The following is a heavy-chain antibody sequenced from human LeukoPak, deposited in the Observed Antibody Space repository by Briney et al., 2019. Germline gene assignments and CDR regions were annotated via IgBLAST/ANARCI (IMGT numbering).Heavy chain of an antibody. J-gene: IGHJ4*02. Sequence: ASVKVSCKASGYTFTGYYMHWVRQAPGQGLEWMGWINPNSGGTNYAQKFQGRVTMTRDTSISTAYMGLSRLRSDDTAVYYCARDPLPYNWNTEVRDYWGQGTLVTVSS. CDR2: INPNSGGT. CDR1: GYTFTGYY. V-gene: IGHV1-2*02. D-gene: IGHD1/OR15-1a*01. CDR3: ARDPLPYNWNTEVRDY.